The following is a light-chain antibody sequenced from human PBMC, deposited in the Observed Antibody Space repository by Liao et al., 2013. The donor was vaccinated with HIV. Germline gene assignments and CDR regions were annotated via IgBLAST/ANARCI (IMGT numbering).Light chain of an antibody. CDR3: QAWDTSTGV. J-gene: IGLJ3*02. CDR2: QDS. V-gene: IGLV3-1*01. Sequence: SYDLTQPPSVSVSPGQTATITCSGHKLVDTYACWYQQRPGQSPVLVIYQDSQRPSGIPERFSGSKSGNTATLTISGTQTVDEADYYCQAWDTSTGVFGGGTRLTVL. CDR1: KLVDTY.